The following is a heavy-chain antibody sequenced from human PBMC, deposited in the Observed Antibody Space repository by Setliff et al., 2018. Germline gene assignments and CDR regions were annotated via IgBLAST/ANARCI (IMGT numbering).Heavy chain of an antibody. CDR2: ISGSGDST. J-gene: IGHJ6*02. V-gene: IGHV3-23*01. Sequence: PGESLRLSCAASGFTFSGYAMTWVRQAPGKGLEWVSAISGSGDSTFYADSVKGRFTISRDNSKNTLYLQTNSLTAEDTAVYYCANGMFYDFWSNYPYYFGMDVWGQGTTVTVSS. CDR3: ANGMFYDFWSNYPYYFGMDV. CDR1: GFTFSGYA. D-gene: IGHD3-3*01.